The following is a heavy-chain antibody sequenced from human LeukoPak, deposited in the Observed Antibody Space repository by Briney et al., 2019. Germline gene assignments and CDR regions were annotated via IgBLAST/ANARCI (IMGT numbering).Heavy chain of an antibody. CDR1: GGSFSGYY. Sequence: MSSKTLSLTCAVYGGSFSGYYWSWIRQPPGKGLEWIGEINHSGGTNYNPSLKSRVTISVDTSKNQFSLKLSSVTAADTAVYYCARPGIAARPDYFDYWGQGTLVTVSS. CDR2: INHSGGT. CDR3: ARPGIAARPDYFDY. D-gene: IGHD6-6*01. V-gene: IGHV4-34*01. J-gene: IGHJ4*02.